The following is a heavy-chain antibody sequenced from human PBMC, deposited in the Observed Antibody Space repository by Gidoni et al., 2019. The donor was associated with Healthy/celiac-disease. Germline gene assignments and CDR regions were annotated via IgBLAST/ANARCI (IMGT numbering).Heavy chain of an antibody. CDR2: ISYDGSNK. Sequence: VQLVESGGGVVQPGRSMTLSCAASGVTFSSYVMHGVRPAPGKGLEWVSIISYDGSNKYYANSVKGRFTISRDNSKNTLYLQMNSLRAEDTAVYYCARDSTDDAFDIWGQGTMVTVSS. CDR3: ARDSTDDAFDI. V-gene: IGHV3-30-3*01. D-gene: IGHD2-21*02. CDR1: GVTFSSYV. J-gene: IGHJ3*02.